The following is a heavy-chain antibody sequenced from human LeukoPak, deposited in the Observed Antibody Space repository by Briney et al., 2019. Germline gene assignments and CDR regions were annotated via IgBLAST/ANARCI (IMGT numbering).Heavy chain of an antibody. CDR1: GGYIGSYY. V-gene: IGHV4-59*01. Sequence: PSETLSLTCTVSGGYIGSYYWSWIRQPPGKGLEWIGYIYYSGSTNYNPSLKSRVTISVDTSKNQFSLKLSSVTAADTAVYYCATGYSSSWLDFDYWGQGTLVTVSS. J-gene: IGHJ4*02. D-gene: IGHD6-13*01. CDR2: IYYSGST. CDR3: ATGYSSSWLDFDY.